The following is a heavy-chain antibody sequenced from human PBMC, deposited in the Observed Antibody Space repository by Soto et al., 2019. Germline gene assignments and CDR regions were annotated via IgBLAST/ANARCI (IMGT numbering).Heavy chain of an antibody. CDR1: GGTFSSYS. Sequence: QVQLVQSGAEVKKPGSSVKVSCEASGGTFSSYSFSWVRQAPGQGLEWMGRVVPILGMANYAQKFQGRVTITAAKSTSTVYMGLRSLRPDETAVYYCARGGAVLGPGSVDRHNWFDPWGEGTLVSVSS. V-gene: IGHV1-69*02. J-gene: IGHJ5*02. CDR2: VVPILGMA. D-gene: IGHD3-3*02. CDR3: ARGGAVLGPGSVDRHNWFDP.